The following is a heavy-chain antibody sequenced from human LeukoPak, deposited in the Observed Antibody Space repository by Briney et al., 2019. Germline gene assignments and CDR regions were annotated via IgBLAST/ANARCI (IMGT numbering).Heavy chain of an antibody. D-gene: IGHD3-9*01. V-gene: IGHV3-7*01. CDR1: GFTFSSYW. J-gene: IGHJ6*02. CDR2: IKQDGSEK. CDR3: ARDRWAILTGSENYYFYGMDV. Sequence: PGGSLRLSCAASGFTFSSYWMSWVRQAPGKGLEWVANIKQDGSEKTYVDSAKGRFTISRDNAKNSLYLQMNSLRAEDTAVYYCARDRWAILTGSENYYFYGMDVWGQGTTVTVSS.